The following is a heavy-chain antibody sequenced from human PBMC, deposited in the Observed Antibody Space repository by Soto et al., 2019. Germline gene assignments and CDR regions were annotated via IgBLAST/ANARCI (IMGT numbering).Heavy chain of an antibody. CDR3: ERDKSDEIAASFGWFDP. Sequence: QVQLVQSGAEVKKPGSSVKVSCKASGGTFSSYTISWVRQAPGQGLEWMGRIIADLGIANYAQKFQGRVTNAEDNSTRTVYMELSRLSSEDIAVDYCERDKSDEIAASFGWFDPRGQGTLVTVSA. J-gene: IGHJ5*02. CDR2: IIADLGIA. V-gene: IGHV1-69*08. CDR1: GGTFSSYT. D-gene: IGHD6-6*01.